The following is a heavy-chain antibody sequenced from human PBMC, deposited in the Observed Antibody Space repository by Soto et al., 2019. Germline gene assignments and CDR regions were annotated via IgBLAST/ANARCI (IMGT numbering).Heavy chain of an antibody. CDR3: AGGLGVADRNQAFDI. V-gene: IGHV1-69*02. D-gene: IGHD2-15*01. Sequence: SAKASSEESLVALSSFTISSVRQAPEQGVEWMGRIIPSISIANSAQKFQGRVTITADKSTSTAYLKLSSLRSEATAVYFCAGGLGVADRNQAFDIWGQGTMVTVSS. J-gene: IGHJ3*02. CDR1: LVALSSFT. CDR2: IIPSISIA.